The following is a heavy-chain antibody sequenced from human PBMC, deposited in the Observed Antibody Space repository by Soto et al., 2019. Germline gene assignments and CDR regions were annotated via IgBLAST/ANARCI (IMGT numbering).Heavy chain of an antibody. CDR1: GGYVHSYY. CDR3: ARARVRGVSPDYDL. D-gene: IGHD2-8*01. V-gene: IGHV4-59*02. J-gene: IGHJ4*02. Sequence: KTXASLSLTFRVCGGYVHSYYWSWLRQSPGRGLEWIAYIYYTVSTKYNPSLKSRATISLDTSKNEVYLKMTSVTAADTAVYYCARARVRGVSPDYDLWGQGTQVTVSS. CDR2: IYYTVST.